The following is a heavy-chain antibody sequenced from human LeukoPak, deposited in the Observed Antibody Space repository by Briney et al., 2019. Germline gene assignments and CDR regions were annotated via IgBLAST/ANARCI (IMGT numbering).Heavy chain of an antibody. V-gene: IGHV3-49*03. CDR1: GFTFGDYP. J-gene: IGHJ4*02. CDR3: TRVSGPYGSGSFEDY. Sequence: GGSLGLSCKPSGFTFGDYPMSWFRQAPGKGLEGVGFIRSKAYGGTTEYAASVKGRFTISRDDSKSIAYLQMNSLKTEDTAVYYCTRVSGPYGSGSFEDYWGQGTLVTVSS. D-gene: IGHD3-10*01. CDR2: IRSKAYGGTT.